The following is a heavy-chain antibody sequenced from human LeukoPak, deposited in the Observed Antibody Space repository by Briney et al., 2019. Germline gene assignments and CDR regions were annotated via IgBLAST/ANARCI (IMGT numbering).Heavy chain of an antibody. Sequence: PSETLSLTCTVSGGSISSSSYYWGWLRQPPGKGLEWLGSIYYSGSTYYNPSLKSRVTISVDTSKKQFSLKLSSVTAADTAVYYCARLGILRDYYYYGMDVWGQGTTVTVSS. D-gene: IGHD5/OR15-5a*01. CDR3: ARLGILRDYYYYGMDV. J-gene: IGHJ6*02. V-gene: IGHV4-39*01. CDR2: IYYSGST. CDR1: GGSISSSSYY.